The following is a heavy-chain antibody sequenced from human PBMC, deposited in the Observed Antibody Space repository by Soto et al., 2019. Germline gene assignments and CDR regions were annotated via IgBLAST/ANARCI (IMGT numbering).Heavy chain of an antibody. Sequence: SETLSLTCIVSGGSISSSSFYWNWIRQPPGKGLEWIGTIYSTGSTYYSPSLESRVTISVDTSKNQFSLKLRSVTAADTAVYYCARRYDFWSGYYAFDYWGQGTLVTVSS. V-gene: IGHV4-39*01. D-gene: IGHD3-3*01. CDR1: GGSISSSSFY. CDR2: IYSTGST. J-gene: IGHJ4*02. CDR3: ARRYDFWSGYYAFDY.